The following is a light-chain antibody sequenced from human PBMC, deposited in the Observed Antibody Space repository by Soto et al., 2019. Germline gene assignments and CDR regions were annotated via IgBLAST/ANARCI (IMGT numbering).Light chain of an antibody. CDR2: AAS. Sequence: DIQMTQSPSSLSASVGDRVIITCRASHNINTFLNWYQQKPGKAPQLLIYAASSLERGVPSRFRGSGSGTHFTLTISSLRPEDLATYSCQQSFDIPWMFGQGTKVEI. J-gene: IGKJ1*01. CDR3: QQSFDIPWM. CDR1: HNINTF. V-gene: IGKV1-39*01.